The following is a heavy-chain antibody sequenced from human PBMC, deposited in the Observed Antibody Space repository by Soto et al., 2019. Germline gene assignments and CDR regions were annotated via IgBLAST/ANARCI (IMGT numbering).Heavy chain of an antibody. CDR1: GGSVSCYC. Sequence: SETPYPTWAVHGGSVSCYCWSWIRQPPGKGLEWIGEINHSRSTNYNPSLKSRVSISVDTSKNQFSLKLSPPTAAHTAPSPPPRCSAGYSGYAVGWFDPCGQGTLVTVSA. CDR3: PRCSAGYSGYAVGWFDP. V-gene: IGHV4-34*03. J-gene: IGHJ5*02. CDR2: INHSRST. D-gene: IGHD5-12*01.